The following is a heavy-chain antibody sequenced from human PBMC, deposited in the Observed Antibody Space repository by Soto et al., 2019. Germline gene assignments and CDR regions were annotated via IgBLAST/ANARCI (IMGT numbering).Heavy chain of an antibody. CDR2: ISSNSSSI. V-gene: IGHV3-21*01. D-gene: IGHD6-19*01. CDR1: GFTFSSHR. CDR3: ARVWDQWLLEIDF. Sequence: EVQLVESGGGLVKPGGSLRLSCAASGFTFSSHRMNWVRQAPGKGLEWVSPISSNSSSIYYADSVKGRFTISRDNAKHSLYLQMNSLRAADAAVYYCARVWDQWLLEIDFWGQGALVTISS. J-gene: IGHJ4*02.